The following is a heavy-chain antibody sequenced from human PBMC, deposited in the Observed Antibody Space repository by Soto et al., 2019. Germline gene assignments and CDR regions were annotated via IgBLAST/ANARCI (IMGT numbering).Heavy chain of an antibody. V-gene: IGHV5-51*03. CDR3: AGFGGPSFSNNCSAI. CDR1: GYRFSDYW. D-gene: IGHD3-16*01. Sequence: EVQLVQSGAEVKKPGDSLKISCRGSGYRFSDYWIGWVRLMPEKGLEWMGIIFPGNSETRYSPSFQGQVTFSADKSVNTAYLRWIGLKAPDTPMYFAAGFGGPSFSNNCSAIWGQGTQVIVS. J-gene: IGHJ4*02. CDR2: IFPGNSET.